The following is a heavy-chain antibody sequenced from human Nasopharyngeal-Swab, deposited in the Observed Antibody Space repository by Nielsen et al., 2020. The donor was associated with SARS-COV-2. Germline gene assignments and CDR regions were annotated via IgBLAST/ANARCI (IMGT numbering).Heavy chain of an antibody. CDR2: FDPEDGET. CDR1: GYTLTELS. Sequence: ASVLVPCKVSGYTLTELSMLWVRQAPGKGLEWMGGFDPEDGETIYAQKSQGRVTITEDTSTDTAYMELSSLRSEATAVYYWATGPPVAGHNWFDPWGQGTLVTVSS. J-gene: IGHJ5*02. D-gene: IGHD6-19*01. V-gene: IGHV1-24*01. CDR3: ATGPPVAGHNWFDP.